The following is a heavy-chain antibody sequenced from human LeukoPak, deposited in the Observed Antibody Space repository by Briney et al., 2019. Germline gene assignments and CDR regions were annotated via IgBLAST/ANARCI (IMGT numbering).Heavy chain of an antibody. CDR2: IYYSGST. Sequence: SETLSLTCTVSGGSGSSVSYYWSWIRQPPGKGRDCIGYIYYSGSTNYNPSLKSRVTISVDTSKNQFSLKLSSVTAADTAVYYCARMTTVTNYLDYWGQGTLVTVSS. V-gene: IGHV4-61*01. CDR3: ARMTTVTNYLDY. J-gene: IGHJ4*02. CDR1: GGSGSSVSYY. D-gene: IGHD4-17*01.